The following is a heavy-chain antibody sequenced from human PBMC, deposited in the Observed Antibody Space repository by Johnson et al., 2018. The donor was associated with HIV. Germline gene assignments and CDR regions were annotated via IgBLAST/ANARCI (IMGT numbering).Heavy chain of an antibody. CDR2: IRYDGSNK. J-gene: IGHJ3*02. Sequence: QVQLVESGGGVARPGGSLRLSCAASGFTFGDYAMSWVRQVPGKGLEWVAFIRYDGSNKYYVDSVKGRFTISRDNAKNSLYLQMNSLRAEDTAMYYCARQFRSVGARDAFDIWGQGTMVTVSS. CDR3: ARQFRSVGARDAFDI. CDR1: GFTFGDYA. D-gene: IGHD4-23*01. V-gene: IGHV3-30*02.